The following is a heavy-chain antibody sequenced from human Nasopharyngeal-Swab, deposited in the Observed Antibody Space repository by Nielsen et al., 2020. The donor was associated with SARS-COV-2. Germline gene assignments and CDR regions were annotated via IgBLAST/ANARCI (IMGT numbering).Heavy chain of an antibody. D-gene: IGHD5-12*01. Sequence: SLKISCAASGFTVSNKYMSWVRQAPGKGLEWVSVIYSGGNTYYADSVKGRFTISRDNSKNTLYLQMNSLRAEDTAEYYCARLGLPNAFDIWGQGTMVTVSS. J-gene: IGHJ3*02. V-gene: IGHV3-53*01. CDR1: GFTVSNKY. CDR2: IYSGGNT. CDR3: ARLGLPNAFDI.